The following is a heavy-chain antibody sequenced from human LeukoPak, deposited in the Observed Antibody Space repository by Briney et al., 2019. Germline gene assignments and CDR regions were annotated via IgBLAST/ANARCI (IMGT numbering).Heavy chain of an antibody. J-gene: IGHJ6*03. Sequence: EASVKVSCEASGGTFSSYAISWVRQAPGQGLEWMGGIIPIFGTANYAQKFQGRVTITTDESTSTAYMELSSLRSEDTAVYYCARVGDSGYDSHYYYYMDVWGKGTTVTVSS. V-gene: IGHV1-69*05. CDR2: IIPIFGTA. CDR3: ARVGDSGYDSHYYYYMDV. D-gene: IGHD5-12*01. CDR1: GGTFSSYA.